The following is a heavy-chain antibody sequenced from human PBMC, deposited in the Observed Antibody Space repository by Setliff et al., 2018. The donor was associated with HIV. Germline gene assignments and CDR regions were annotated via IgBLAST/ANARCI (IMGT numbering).Heavy chain of an antibody. J-gene: IGHJ4*02. V-gene: IGHV1-69-2*01. D-gene: IGHD3-10*01. CDR2: VDPKNGKT. CDR1: GYTFTDYY. CDR3: ATLDYYGSQTYNLALHY. Sequence: ASVKVSCKASGYTFTDYYMHWVQQAPGKGLEWMGRVDPKNGKTLYAENLRGRITITADTSTDTAYKELNSLRSEDTAMYYCATLDYYGSQTYNLALHYWGQGTLVTVSS.